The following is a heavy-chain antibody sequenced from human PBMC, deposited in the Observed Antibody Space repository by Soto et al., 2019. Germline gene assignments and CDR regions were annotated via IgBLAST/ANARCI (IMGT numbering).Heavy chain of an antibody. D-gene: IGHD2-15*01. CDR1: GFTVSSHH. CDR3: ARIPYCSGGTCYSGWYFDL. V-gene: IGHV3-53*01. CDR2: IQSGGTT. Sequence: EVQLVESGGGLIQPGGSLRLSCAASGFTVSSHHMSWVRQAPGKGLEWVSVIQSGGTTYYADFVKGRFTISRDTSKNTLYLRMNSLRAEDTAVYYCARIPYCSGGTCYSGWYFDLWGRGTLVTVSS. J-gene: IGHJ2*01.